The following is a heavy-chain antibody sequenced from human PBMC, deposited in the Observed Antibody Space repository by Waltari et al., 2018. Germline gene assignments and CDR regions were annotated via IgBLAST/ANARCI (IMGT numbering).Heavy chain of an antibody. J-gene: IGHJ1*01. CDR3: ARDRYSSSWSEKGGYFQH. CDR2: INPSGGST. D-gene: IGHD6-13*01. Sequence: QVQLVQSGAEVKKPGASVKVSCKASGYTFTSYDMHWVRQAPGQGLEWRGIINPSGGSTSYAQKFQGRVTMTRDTSTSTVYMELSSLRSEDTAVYYCARDRYSSSWSEKGGYFQHWGQGTLVTVSS. CDR1: GYTFTSYD. V-gene: IGHV1-46*01.